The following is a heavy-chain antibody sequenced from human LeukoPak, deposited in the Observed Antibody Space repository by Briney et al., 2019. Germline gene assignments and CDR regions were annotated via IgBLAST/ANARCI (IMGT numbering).Heavy chain of an antibody. CDR2: INPSGGSA. CDR1: GYTFTRYY. V-gene: IGHV1-46*01. Sequence: ASVTVSCKASGYTFTRYYMHWVRQAPGQGLEWMGIINPSGGSARYAQKFQGRVTMTRDTSTSTVYMEVSSLRSEGTAVYYCARLSDYDSSGYLSYWGQGTLGTVSS. J-gene: IGHJ4*02. D-gene: IGHD3-22*01. CDR3: ARLSDYDSSGYLSY.